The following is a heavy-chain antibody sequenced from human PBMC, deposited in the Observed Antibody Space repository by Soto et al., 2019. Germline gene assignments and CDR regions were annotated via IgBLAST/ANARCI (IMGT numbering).Heavy chain of an antibody. D-gene: IGHD3-22*01. CDR3: ARIQKDSSGYYPRRGAFDI. CDR1: GFSLSTSGMC. J-gene: IGHJ3*02. Sequence: GPTLVKRTQTLTLTCTFSGFSLSTSGMCVSWIRQPPGKSLEWLALIDWDDDKYYSTSLKTRLTISKDTPKNQVVLTMTNMDPVDTATYYCARIQKDSSGYYPRRGAFDIWGQGTMVTVSS. V-gene: IGHV2-70*01. CDR2: IDWDDDK.